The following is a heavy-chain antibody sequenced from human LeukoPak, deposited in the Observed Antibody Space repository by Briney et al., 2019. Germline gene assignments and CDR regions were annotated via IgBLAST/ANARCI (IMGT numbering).Heavy chain of an antibody. J-gene: IGHJ4*02. D-gene: IGHD5-12*01. CDR1: GFTFSGSA. Sequence: GGSLRLSCAASGFTFSGSAMHWVRQASGKGLEWVGRIRSSANSYATAYAASVEGRFTISRDDSKNTAYLQMNSLKTEDTAVYYCTRLPGDIVATIRNYFDYWGQGALVTVSS. CDR2: IRSSANSYAT. V-gene: IGHV3-73*01. CDR3: TRLPGDIVATIRNYFDY.